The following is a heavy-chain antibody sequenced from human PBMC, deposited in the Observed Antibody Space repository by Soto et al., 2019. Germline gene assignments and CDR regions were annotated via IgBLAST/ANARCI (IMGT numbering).Heavy chain of an antibody. CDR3: ARDLWGYCGTDCYPLDV. Sequence: LPETLSLTCTVSGGSISGYYWSWIRQPPGKGLEWIGYMYKTGSTVYNPPFKSRVTISVDTSKNQFSLKLNSVTAADTAVYYCARDLWGYCGTDCYPLDVWGQGTTVTVSS. V-gene: IGHV4-59*01. CDR1: GGSISGYY. D-gene: IGHD2-21*02. J-gene: IGHJ6*02. CDR2: MYKTGST.